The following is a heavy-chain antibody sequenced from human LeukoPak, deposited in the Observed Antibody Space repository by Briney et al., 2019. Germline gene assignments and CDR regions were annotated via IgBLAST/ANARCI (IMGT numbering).Heavy chain of an antibody. D-gene: IGHD3-9*01. J-gene: IGHJ6*02. CDR1: GGSFSGYY. CDR3: ATGKLVPYYYGMDV. V-gene: IGHV4-34*01. Sequence: SETLSLTCAVYGGSFSGYYWSWIRQPPGKGLEWVGKINHSGSTNYNPSLKSRVTISVDTSKNQFSLKLSSVTAADTAVYYCATGKLVPYYYGMDVWGQGTTVTVSS. CDR2: INHSGST.